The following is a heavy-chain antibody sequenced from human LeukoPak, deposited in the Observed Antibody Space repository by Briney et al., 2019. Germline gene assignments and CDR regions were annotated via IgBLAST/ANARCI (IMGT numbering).Heavy chain of an antibody. D-gene: IGHD6-19*01. CDR2: ISYDGSNK. CDR1: GFTFSSYA. J-gene: IGHJ3*02. Sequence: PGGSLRLSCAASGFTFSSYAMHWVRQAPGKGLEWVAVISYDGSNKYYADSVKGRFTNSRDNSKNTLYLQMNSLRAEDTAVYYCAREVQQWLVLGAFDIWGQGTMVTVSS. CDR3: AREVQQWLVLGAFDI. V-gene: IGHV3-30-3*01.